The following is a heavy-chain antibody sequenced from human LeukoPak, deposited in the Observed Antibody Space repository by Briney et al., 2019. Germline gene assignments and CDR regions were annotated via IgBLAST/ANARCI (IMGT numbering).Heavy chain of an antibody. CDR2: ISSSSSYI. CDR1: GFTFSSYS. D-gene: IGHD6-13*01. J-gene: IGHJ3*02. V-gene: IGHV3-21*01. CDR3: ARPDEQQLVRDAFDI. Sequence: PGGSLRLPCAASGFTFSSYSMNWVRQAPGKGLEWVSSISSSSSYIYYADSVKGRFTISRDNAKNSLYLQMNSLRAEDTAVYYCARPDEQQLVRDAFDIWGQGTMVTVSS.